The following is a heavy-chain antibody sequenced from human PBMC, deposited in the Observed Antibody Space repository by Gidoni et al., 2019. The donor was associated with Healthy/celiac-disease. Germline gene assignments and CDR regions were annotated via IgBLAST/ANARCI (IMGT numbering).Heavy chain of an antibody. J-gene: IGHJ6*02. CDR3: ARLGYCSGGSCYSIYYYYGMDV. V-gene: IGHV1-69*01. Sequence: QVQLVQSGAEVKKPGSSVKVSCKASGGTFSSYAISWVRQAPGQGLEWMGGIIPIFGTANYAQKFQGRVTITADESTSTAYMELSSLRSEDTAVYYCARLGYCSGGSCYSIYYYYGMDVWGQGTTVTVSS. CDR2: IIPIFGTA. D-gene: IGHD2-15*01. CDR1: GGTFSSYA.